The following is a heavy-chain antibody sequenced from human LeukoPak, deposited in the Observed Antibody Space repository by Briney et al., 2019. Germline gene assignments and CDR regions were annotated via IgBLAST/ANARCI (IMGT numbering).Heavy chain of an antibody. CDR3: ARASYTSGWRGAFDI. CDR1: GLTVTSNY. D-gene: IGHD6-19*01. J-gene: IGHJ3*02. Sequence: GGSLRLSCVASGLTVTSNYMSWVRQAPRKGLQWVSDIYSGGDTFYADSVKGRFIISRHNSKSTLYLQMNSLRAEDTAVYYCARASYTSGWRGAFDIWGHGTMVTVSS. V-gene: IGHV3-53*04. CDR2: IYSGGDT.